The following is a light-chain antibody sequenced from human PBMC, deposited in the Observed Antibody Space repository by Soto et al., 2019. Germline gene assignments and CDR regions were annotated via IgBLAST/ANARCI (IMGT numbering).Light chain of an antibody. CDR1: SSDVAFYNY. Sequence: SVLTQPASVSGSSGQSITISCTGTSSDVAFYNYVSWYQQHAGKAPKLMIYEVTNRPSGVSNRFSGSKSGNTASLTISGLQAEDEADYYCTSYTTSRTLLFGGGTKLTVL. J-gene: IGLJ2*01. V-gene: IGLV2-14*01. CDR3: TSYTTSRTLL. CDR2: EVT.